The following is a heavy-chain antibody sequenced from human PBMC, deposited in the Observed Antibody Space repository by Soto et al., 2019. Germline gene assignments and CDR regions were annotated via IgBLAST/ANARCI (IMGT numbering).Heavy chain of an antibody. Sequence: SVSMSLTCTLSADSIRSGNHHWSLIRQPPEKGLEWIGYIYYSGSTYYSPSLKSRVTISVDTSRNQFSLQLNSVTAADTAVSYLARVGTMSVYRCMDVWRKRTTVA. CDR3: ARVGTMSVYRCMDV. J-gene: IGHJ6*04. D-gene: IGHD3-10*02. CDR2: IYYSGST. CDR1: ADSIRSGNHH. V-gene: IGHV4-30-4*01.